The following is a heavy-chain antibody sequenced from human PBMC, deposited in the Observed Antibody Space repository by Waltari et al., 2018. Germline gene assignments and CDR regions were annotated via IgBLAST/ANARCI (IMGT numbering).Heavy chain of an antibody. D-gene: IGHD6-13*01. CDR1: GGSFSGYY. J-gene: IGHJ4*02. Sequence: QVQLQQWGAGLLKPSETLSLTCAVYGGSFSGYYWHWIRQPPGKGLEWIGEINHSGSTNYNPSLKSRVTISVDTSKNQFSLKLSSVTAADTAVYYCARGQAAARRRTLLSNWGQGTLVTVSS. CDR3: ARGQAAARRRTLLSN. V-gene: IGHV4-34*01. CDR2: INHSGST.